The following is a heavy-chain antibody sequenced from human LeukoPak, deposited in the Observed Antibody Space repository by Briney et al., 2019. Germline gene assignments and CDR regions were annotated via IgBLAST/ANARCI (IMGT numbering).Heavy chain of an antibody. J-gene: IGHJ3*02. V-gene: IGHV3-30*02. CDR3: AKGDYVRLWGTFDI. D-gene: IGHD3-16*01. CDR2: IRYDGSNK. Sequence: GGSLRLSCAASGFTFSSYGMHWVRQAAGKGLEWVAFIRYDGSNKYYADSVKGRFTISRDNSKNTLYVQMNSLRAEDTAVYYCAKGDYVRLWGTFDIWGQGTMVTVSS. CDR1: GFTFSSYG.